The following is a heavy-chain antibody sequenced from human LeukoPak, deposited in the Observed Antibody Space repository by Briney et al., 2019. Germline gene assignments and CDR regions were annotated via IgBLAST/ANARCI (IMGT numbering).Heavy chain of an antibody. V-gene: IGHV4-4*07. Sequence: PSETLSLTCSVSGASINSHYWTWIRQPAGKGLEWIGRIYISGSTNHSPSLKSRVTMSVDSSKNPFSLNLISVTAADTAVYYCARALNPLPGTYYFDYWGQGTLVTVSS. CDR2: IYISGST. D-gene: IGHD2-15*01. CDR3: ARALNPLPGTYYFDY. J-gene: IGHJ4*02. CDR1: GASINSHY.